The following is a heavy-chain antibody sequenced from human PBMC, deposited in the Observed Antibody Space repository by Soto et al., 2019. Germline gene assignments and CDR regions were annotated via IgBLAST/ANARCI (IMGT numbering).Heavy chain of an antibody. J-gene: IGHJ4*02. V-gene: IGHV3-30*18. Sequence: QVQLVESGGGVVQPGRSLRLSCAASGFTFSHYAMHWVRQAPGKGLEWVALMSYDGSNEYYADSVKGRFTISRDNSKNTLYLQMNSLRAEDTDVYYCAKDGSHTFDYWGQGTLVTVSS. CDR1: GFTFSHYA. CDR3: AKDGSHTFDY. CDR2: MSYDGSNE. D-gene: IGHD1-26*01.